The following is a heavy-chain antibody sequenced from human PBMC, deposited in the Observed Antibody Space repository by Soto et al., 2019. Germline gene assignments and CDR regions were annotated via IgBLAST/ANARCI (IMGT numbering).Heavy chain of an antibody. CDR1: GGSISSGDYY. J-gene: IGHJ6*02. V-gene: IGHV4-30-4*01. Sequence: PSETLSLTCTVSGGSISSGDYYWSWIRQPPGKGLEWIGYIYYSGSTYYNPSLKSRVTISVDTSKNQFSLKLSSVTAADTAVYYCARDYKDGVAGTPGYYGMDVWGQGTTVTVPS. D-gene: IGHD6-19*01. CDR3: ARDYKDGVAGTPGYYGMDV. CDR2: IYYSGST.